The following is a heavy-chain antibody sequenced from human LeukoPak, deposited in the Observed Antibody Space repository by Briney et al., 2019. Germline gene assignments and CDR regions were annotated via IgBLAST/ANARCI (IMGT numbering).Heavy chain of an antibody. CDR3: ARDLYDFWSGLDY. CDR1: GGTFSSYA. Sequence: SVKVSCKASGGTFSSYAISWVRQAPGQGLEWMGRIIPIFGTANYAQKSQGRVTITTDESTSTAYMELSSLRSEDTAVYYCARDLYDFWSGLDYWGQGTLVTVSS. V-gene: IGHV1-69*05. J-gene: IGHJ4*02. CDR2: IIPIFGTA. D-gene: IGHD3-3*01.